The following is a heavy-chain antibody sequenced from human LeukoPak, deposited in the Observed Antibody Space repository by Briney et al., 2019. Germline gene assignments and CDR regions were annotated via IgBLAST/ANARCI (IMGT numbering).Heavy chain of an antibody. D-gene: IGHD6-6*01. Sequence: GGSLRLSCAASGFSFSSYGMHWVRQAPGKGLEWVSAMSGSGDSLYYADSVKGRFTISRDISKNTLYLQMNSLRAEDMAVYYCAKALGVIAARPFDYRGQGTLVTVSS. CDR3: AKALGVIAARPFDY. CDR1: GFSFSSYG. V-gene: IGHV3-23*01. J-gene: IGHJ4*02. CDR2: MSGSGDSL.